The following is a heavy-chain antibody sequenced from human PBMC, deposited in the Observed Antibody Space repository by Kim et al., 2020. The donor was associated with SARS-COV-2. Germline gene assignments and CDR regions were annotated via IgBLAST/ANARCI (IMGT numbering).Heavy chain of an antibody. Sequence: ASVKVSCKDYGYTFSDIGLSWVRQAPGQGLEWMGWIHTNTGHPTYAQGFAGRFVFSLDKSVSTAYLQITDLKPDDTGVYFCAREGTTCPPSFGFWGQGTL. J-gene: IGHJ4*02. CDR2: IHTNTGHP. CDR3: AREGTTCPPSFGF. D-gene: IGHD4-4*01. V-gene: IGHV7-4-1*02. CDR1: GYTFSDIG.